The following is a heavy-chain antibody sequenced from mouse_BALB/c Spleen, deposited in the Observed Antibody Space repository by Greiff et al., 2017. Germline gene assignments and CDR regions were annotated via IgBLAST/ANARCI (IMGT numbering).Heavy chain of an antibody. CDR3: ARYGYYDYYAMDY. CDR1: GFTFSSFG. V-gene: IGHV5-17*02. D-gene: IGHD2-3*01. J-gene: IGHJ4*01. CDR2: ISSGSSTI. Sequence: EVQLVESGGGLVQPGGSRKLSCAASGFTFSSFGMHWVRQAPEKGLEWVAYISSGSSTIYYADTVKGRFTISRDNPKNTLFLQMTSLRSEDTAMYYCARYGYYDYYAMDYWGQGTSVTVSS.